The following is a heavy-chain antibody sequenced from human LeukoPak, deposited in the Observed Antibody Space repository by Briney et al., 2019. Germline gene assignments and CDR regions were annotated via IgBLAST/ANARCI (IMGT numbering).Heavy chain of an antibody. J-gene: IGHJ4*02. CDR2: MNPNSGNT. D-gene: IGHD3-22*01. CDR1: GGTFTSYD. CDR3: ARDQYDSSGYYYLD. V-gene: IGHV1-8*03. Sequence: ASVKVSCKASGGTFTSYDINWVRQATGQGLEWMGWMNPNSGNTGYAQKFQGRVTITRNTSISTAYMELSSLRSEDTAVYYCARDQYDSSGYYYLDWGQGTLVTVSS.